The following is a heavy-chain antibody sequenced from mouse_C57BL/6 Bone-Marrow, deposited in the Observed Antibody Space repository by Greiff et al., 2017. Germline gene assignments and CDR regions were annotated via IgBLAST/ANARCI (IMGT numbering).Heavy chain of an antibody. D-gene: IGHD2-3*01. CDR2: IDPEDGET. Sequence: VQLQQSGAELVKPGASVKLSCTASGFNIKDYYMHWVKQRTEQGLEWIGRIDPEDGETKYAPKFQGTATITADPSPNTVYLPLSSLPSEDAAVYCCARDDGYGGSYVDYWGQGTTLTVSS. CDR3: ARDDGYGGSYVDY. J-gene: IGHJ2*01. CDR1: GFNIKDYY. V-gene: IGHV14-2*01.